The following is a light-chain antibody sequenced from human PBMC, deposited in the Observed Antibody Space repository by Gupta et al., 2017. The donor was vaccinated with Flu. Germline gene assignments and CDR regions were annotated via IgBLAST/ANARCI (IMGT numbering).Light chain of an antibody. V-gene: IGLV3-21*02. Sequence: SYVLTPPPSVSVVPGPTARITWGGNNIGSKTVHWYQQKPGQAPVLVVYEDSDRPSGFPERFSGSNSGNTATVTISRVEAGDEADYYCQVWDRSSDHWVFGGGTKLTVL. J-gene: IGLJ3*02. CDR1: NIGSKT. CDR2: EDS. CDR3: QVWDRSSDHWV.